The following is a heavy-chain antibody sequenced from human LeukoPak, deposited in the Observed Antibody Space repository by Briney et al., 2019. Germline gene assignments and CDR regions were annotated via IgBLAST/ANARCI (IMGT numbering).Heavy chain of an antibody. V-gene: IGHV4-39*07. J-gene: IGHJ4*02. D-gene: IGHD6-6*01. Sequence: PSETLSLTCTVSGGSISSSSYYWGWIRQPPGTGLEWIGSISYSGSTYYNPSLKSRVTISLDTSENQFSLKLSSVTAADTAVFYCARGIAARYWGQGTLVTVSS. CDR3: ARGIAARY. CDR1: GGSISSSSYY. CDR2: ISYSGST.